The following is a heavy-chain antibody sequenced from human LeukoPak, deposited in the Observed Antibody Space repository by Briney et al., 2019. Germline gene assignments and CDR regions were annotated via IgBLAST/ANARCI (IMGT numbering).Heavy chain of an antibody. V-gene: IGHV3-23*01. D-gene: IGHD3-3*01. CDR2: ISCSGGST. J-gene: IGHJ6*02. CDR1: GFTFSSYA. CDR3: AKFPLPNHDFWSGYYPSDYYHYRLDL. Sequence: GWSLRLSCAASGFTFSSYAMSWVRKAPGKGLEWVSAISCSGGSTYYADSGKGRFTISRDNSKNTLYLQMNSLRAEDTAVYYCAKFPLPNHDFWSGYYPSDYYHYRLDLWGQRPTVTVSS.